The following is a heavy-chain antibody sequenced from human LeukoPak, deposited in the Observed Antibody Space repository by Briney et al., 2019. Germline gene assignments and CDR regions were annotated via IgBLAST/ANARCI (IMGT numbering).Heavy chain of an antibody. Sequence: GASVTVSCTASGYTFTNYGISWVRQAPGQGLEWMGWISTYNGNTIYAQKLQGRVTLTTDTSTSTAYVELRSLRSDDTAVYYCAREGTRGWHGGDHWGQGTLVTVSS. CDR2: ISTYNGNT. CDR3: AREGTRGWHGGDH. V-gene: IGHV1-18*01. D-gene: IGHD6-19*01. J-gene: IGHJ4*02. CDR1: GYTFTNYG.